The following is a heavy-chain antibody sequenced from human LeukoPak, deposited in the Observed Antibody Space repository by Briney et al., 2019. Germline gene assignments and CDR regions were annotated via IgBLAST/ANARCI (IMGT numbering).Heavy chain of an antibody. V-gene: IGHV4-59*01. CDR1: GGSISSYY. J-gene: IGHJ5*02. Sequence: SETLSLTCTVSGGSISSYYWSWLRQPPGQGLEWIGYIYYSGSTNYNPSLKSRVTISVDTSKNQFSLKLSSVTAADTAVYYCARGTILNWFDPWGQGTLVTVSS. D-gene: IGHD3-3*01. CDR3: ARGTILNWFDP. CDR2: IYYSGST.